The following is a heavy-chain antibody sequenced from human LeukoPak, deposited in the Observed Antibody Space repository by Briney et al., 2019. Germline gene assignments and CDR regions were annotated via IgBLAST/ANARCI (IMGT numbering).Heavy chain of an antibody. J-gene: IGHJ4*02. Sequence: SETLSLTCTVSGGSVSSGSYYWSWIRQPPGKGLEWIGYIYYSGSTNYNPSLKSRVTISVDTSKNQFSLKLSSVTAADTAVYYCAREGDFSSSPFDYWGQGTLVTVSS. CDR3: AREGDFSSSPFDY. V-gene: IGHV4-61*01. CDR1: GGSVSSGSYY. D-gene: IGHD2-21*02. CDR2: IYYSGST.